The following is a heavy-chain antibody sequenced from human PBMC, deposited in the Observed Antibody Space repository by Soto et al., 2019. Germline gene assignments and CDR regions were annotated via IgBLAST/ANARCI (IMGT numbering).Heavy chain of an antibody. CDR3: ARWDIVVVPAAIGWFDP. D-gene: IGHD2-2*01. V-gene: IGHV4-59*01. CDR1: GGSISSYY. CDR2: IYYSGST. J-gene: IGHJ5*02. Sequence: WATLSLTCTVSGGSISSYYWSWIRQPPGKGLEWIGYIYYSGSTNYNPSLKSRVTISVDTSKNQFSLKLSSVTAADTAVYYCARWDIVVVPAAIGWFDPWGQGTLVTVSS.